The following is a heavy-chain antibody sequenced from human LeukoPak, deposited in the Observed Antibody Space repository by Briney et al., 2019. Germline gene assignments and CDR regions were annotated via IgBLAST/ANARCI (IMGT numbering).Heavy chain of an antibody. V-gene: IGHV1-2*02. CDR3: AREIGTCWFDP. Sequence: ASVKVSCKASGYTFTGYYMHWVRQAPGQGLEWTGWINPNRGGTNYAQKFQGRVTMTRDTSISTAYMELSRLRSDDTAVYYCAREIGTCWFDPWGQGTLVTVSS. CDR2: INPNRGGT. D-gene: IGHD6-13*01. J-gene: IGHJ5*02. CDR1: GYTFTGYY.